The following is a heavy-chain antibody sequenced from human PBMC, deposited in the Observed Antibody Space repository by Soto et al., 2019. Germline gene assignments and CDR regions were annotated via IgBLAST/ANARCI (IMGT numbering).Heavy chain of an antibody. CDR1: GFTFISYW. D-gene: IGHD3-10*01. CDR2: IKQDGSEK. J-gene: IGHJ4*02. V-gene: IGHV3-7*03. Sequence: PGWSLTLSCASSGFTFISYWMSWVRQAPGKGLEWVANIKQDGSEKYYVDSVKGRFTISRDNAKNSLYLQMNSLRAEATAVYYFERTVCYYGSGSYRSCDYWGQGTLVTVSP. CDR3: ERTVCYYGSGSYRSCDY.